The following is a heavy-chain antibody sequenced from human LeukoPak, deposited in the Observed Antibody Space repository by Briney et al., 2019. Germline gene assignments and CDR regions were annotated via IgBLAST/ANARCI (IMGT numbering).Heavy chain of an antibody. CDR2: INPNSGGT. CDR1: GYTFTGYY. V-gene: IGHV1-2*02. D-gene: IGHD2-2*01. CDR3: ARDLSRDIVVVPAAIVAFDI. Sequence: GASGKVSCNASGYTFTGYYMHWVRQAPGQGLEWRGGINPNSGGTNYAQKFQGRVTMTRDTSISTDYMELSRLRSDDTAVYYCARDLSRDIVVVPAAIVAFDIWGQGTMVTVSS. J-gene: IGHJ3*02.